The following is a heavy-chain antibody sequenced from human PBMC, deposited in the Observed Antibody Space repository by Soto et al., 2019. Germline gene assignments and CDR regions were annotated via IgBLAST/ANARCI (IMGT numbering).Heavy chain of an antibody. J-gene: IGHJ4*02. CDR3: ARQIYDSDTGPNFQYYFDS. D-gene: IGHD3-22*01. CDR2: IDPSDSQA. Sequence: GASLKISCKGSGYSFAGYWITWVRQKPGKGLEWMGRIDPSDSQAYYSPSFRGHVTISATKSITTVFLQWSSLRASDTAMYYCARQIYDSDTGPNFQYYFDSWGQGTPVTVSS. CDR1: GYSFAGYW. V-gene: IGHV5-10-1*01.